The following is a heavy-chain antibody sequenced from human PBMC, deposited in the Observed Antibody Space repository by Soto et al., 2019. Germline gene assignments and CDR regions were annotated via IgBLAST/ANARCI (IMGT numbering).Heavy chain of an antibody. V-gene: IGHV4-39*07. J-gene: IGHJ4*02. CDR1: GASISSGDYY. CDR2: FYYSGNT. CDR3: ARGRGYSYGIDY. D-gene: IGHD5-18*01. Sequence: TSETLSLTCTVSGASISSGDYYWNWIRQPPGKGLEWIGSFYYSGNTHYNPSLKSRVTISVDTSKNQFSLKLSSVTAADTAVYYCARGRGYSYGIDYWGQGTLVTVSS.